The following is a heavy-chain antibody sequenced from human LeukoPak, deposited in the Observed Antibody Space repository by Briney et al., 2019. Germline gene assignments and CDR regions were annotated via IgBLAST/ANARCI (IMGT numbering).Heavy chain of an antibody. CDR2: IYTSGST. CDR3: ARVRRYRVVRGVRPNYYYGMDV. J-gene: IGHJ6*02. V-gene: IGHV4-4*07. CDR1: GGSISSYY. Sequence: PSETLSLTCTVSGGSISSYYWSWIRQPAGKGLEWIGRIYTSGSTNYNPSLKSRVTISVDTSKNQFSLKLSSVTAADTAVYYCARVRRYRVVRGVRPNYYYGMDVWGQGTTVTVSS. D-gene: IGHD3-10*01.